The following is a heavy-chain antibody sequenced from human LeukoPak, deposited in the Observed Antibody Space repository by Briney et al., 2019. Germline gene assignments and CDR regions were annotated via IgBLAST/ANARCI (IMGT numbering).Heavy chain of an antibody. CDR1: GGSISSSSYY. CDR3: AGAEYYDFWSGYPPRGAFDI. J-gene: IGHJ3*02. Sequence: PSETLSLTCTVSGGSISSSSYYWGWIRQPPGKGLEWIGSIYYSGSTYYNPSLKSRVTISVDTSKNQFSLKLSSVTAADTAVYYCAGAEYYDFWSGYPPRGAFDIWGQGTMVTVSS. V-gene: IGHV4-39*01. D-gene: IGHD3-3*01. CDR2: IYYSGST.